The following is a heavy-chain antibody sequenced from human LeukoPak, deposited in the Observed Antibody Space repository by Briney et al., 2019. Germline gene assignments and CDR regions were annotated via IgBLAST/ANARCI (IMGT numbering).Heavy chain of an antibody. J-gene: IGHJ4*02. CDR3: ARENIAVAGTTDY. CDR2: ISSSGSTI. V-gene: IGHV3-48*04. Sequence: GGSLRLSCAASGFTFSSYAMSWVRQAPGKGLEWVSYISSSGSTIYYADSVKGRFTISRDNAKNSLYLQMNSLRAEDTAVYYCARENIAVAGTTDYWGQGTLVTVSS. CDR1: GFTFSSYA. D-gene: IGHD6-19*01.